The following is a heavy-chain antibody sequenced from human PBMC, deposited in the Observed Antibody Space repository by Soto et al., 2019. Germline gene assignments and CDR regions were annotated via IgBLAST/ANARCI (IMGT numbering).Heavy chain of an antibody. J-gene: IGHJ4*02. D-gene: IGHD3-10*01. CDR2: IKKDGSEK. V-gene: IGHV3-7*03. CDR1: VFTFRSYG. CDR3: ARGIYQEPYGSGSYKDY. Sequence: LRLCCAASVFTFRSYGMSWVRQAPGKGLEWVANIKKDGSEKYYVDSVKGRFTISRDNAKNSLYLQMNSLRAEDTAVYYCARGIYQEPYGSGSYKDYWGQGT.